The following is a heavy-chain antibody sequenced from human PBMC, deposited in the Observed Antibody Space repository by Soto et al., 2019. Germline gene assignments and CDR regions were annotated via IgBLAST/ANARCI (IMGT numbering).Heavy chain of an antibody. CDR3: TTIVFYGDYDVDY. V-gene: IGHV3-15*01. D-gene: IGHD4-17*01. Sequence: GGSLRLSCAASGFTFSNAWMSWVRQAPGKGLEWVGRIKSKTDGGTTDYAAPVKGRFTISRDDSKNTLYLQMNSLKTEDTAVYYCTTIVFYGDYDVDYWGQGTLVTVSS. J-gene: IGHJ4*02. CDR2: IKSKTDGGTT. CDR1: GFTFSNAW.